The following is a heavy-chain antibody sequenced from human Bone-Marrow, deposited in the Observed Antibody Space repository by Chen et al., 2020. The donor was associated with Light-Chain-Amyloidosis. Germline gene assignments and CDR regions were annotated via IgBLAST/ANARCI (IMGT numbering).Heavy chain of an antibody. CDR3: ARGPNVAFDP. V-gene: IGHV4-31*03. CDR2: IYHSGCG. D-gene: IGHD3-10*02. CDR1: GGSLSRGGYY. J-gene: IGHJ5*02. Sequence: QVQLQESGPGLVKPSQTLSLSCTVSGGSLSRGGYYWSWIRQHPGKGLEWIGFIYHSGCGTYNPSLRSRLTISVDTSRTQFSLKLGSVTPGDTAVYYCARGPNVAFDPWGQGTLVTVSS.